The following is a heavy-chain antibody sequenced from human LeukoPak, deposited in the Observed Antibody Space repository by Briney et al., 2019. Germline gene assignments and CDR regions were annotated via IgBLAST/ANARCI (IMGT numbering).Heavy chain of an antibody. J-gene: IGHJ1*01. CDR2: INHSGST. CDR1: GGSFSGYY. Sequence: SETLSLTCTVYGGSFSGYYWSWIRQPPGRGLEWIGEINHSGSTNSNPSLKSRVTVSVDTSKNLFSLKLSSVTAADTAVYYCARRLLGYCSGGSCYSGYFQHWGQGTLVTVSS. CDR3: ARRLLGYCSGGSCYSGYFQH. V-gene: IGHV4-34*01. D-gene: IGHD2-15*01.